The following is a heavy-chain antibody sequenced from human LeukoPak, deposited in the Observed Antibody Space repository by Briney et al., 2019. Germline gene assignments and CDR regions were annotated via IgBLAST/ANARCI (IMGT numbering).Heavy chain of an antibody. J-gene: IGHJ5*02. D-gene: IGHD2-2*01. Sequence: SVKVSCKGSGGTFSSYAISWVRQAPGQGLEWMGGIIPIFGTANCAQKFQGRVTITADKSTSTAYMELSSLRSDDTAVYYCAYCSSTSCYDWWFDPWGQGTLVTVSS. CDR2: IIPIFGTA. V-gene: IGHV1-69*06. CDR1: GGTFSSYA. CDR3: AYCSSTSCYDWWFDP.